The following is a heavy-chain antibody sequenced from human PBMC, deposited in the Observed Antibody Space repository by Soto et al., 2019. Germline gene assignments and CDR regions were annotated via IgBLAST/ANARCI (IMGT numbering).Heavy chain of an antibody. V-gene: IGHV4-34*01. CDR1: GGSFSGYY. D-gene: IGHD3-16*01. J-gene: IGHJ4*02. CDR2: INHSGST. CDR3: ARGARYDYVWGSSYYFDY. Sequence: PSETLSLTCAVYGGSFSGYYWSWIRQPPGKGREWIGEINHSGSTNYNPSLKSRVTISVDTSKNQFSLKLSSVTAADTAVYYCARGARYDYVWGSSYYFDYWGQGTLVTVSS.